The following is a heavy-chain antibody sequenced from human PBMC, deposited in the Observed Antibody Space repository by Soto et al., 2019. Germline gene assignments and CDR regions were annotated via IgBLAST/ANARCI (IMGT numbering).Heavy chain of an antibody. Sequence: QVQLVQSGAEVKRPGSSVKVSCKASGDTFTFYSINWVRQVPGLGLEWMGRINPILSMSNYAQRFQGRVTMTSDKYTSTAYMELSSLRYEDTAIYYCASSYGSGYRAFDYWGQGAMVTVS. J-gene: IGHJ4*02. CDR2: INPILSMS. V-gene: IGHV1-69*02. CDR3: ASSYGSGYRAFDY. CDR1: GDTFTFYS. D-gene: IGHD3-10*01.